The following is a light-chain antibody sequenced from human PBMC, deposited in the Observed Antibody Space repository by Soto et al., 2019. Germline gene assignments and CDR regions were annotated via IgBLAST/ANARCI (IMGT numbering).Light chain of an antibody. J-gene: IGKJ2*01. Sequence: DIQMTQSPSSVSASLGDRVTITCRASQHISTWLVWYQQKPGKAPQLLIYAASSVQTGVPSRFSGSGSWTDVSLTMSSLQPEDSANYYVHQANSLPFTFGQGTRLEI. CDR3: HQANSLPFT. CDR2: AAS. V-gene: IGKV1-12*01. CDR1: QHISTW.